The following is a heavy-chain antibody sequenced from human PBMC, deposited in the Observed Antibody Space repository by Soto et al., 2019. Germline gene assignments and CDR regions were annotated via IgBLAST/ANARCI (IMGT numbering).Heavy chain of an antibody. J-gene: IGHJ4*02. V-gene: IGHV3-23*01. CDR2: VSIGGST. Sequence: GGSLRLSCAASGFTFSSYAMGWVRQGPGKWLEWVAVVSIGGSTHYADSVRGRFTISRDNSKNTLSLQMNSLTAEDTAVYFCAKRRGAGGHFDYWGQGXLVTVSS. CDR3: AKRRGAGGHFDY. D-gene: IGHD2-15*01. CDR1: GFTFSSYA.